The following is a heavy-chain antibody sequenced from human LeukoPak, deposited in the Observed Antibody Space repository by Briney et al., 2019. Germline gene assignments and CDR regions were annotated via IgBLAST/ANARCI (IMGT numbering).Heavy chain of an antibody. CDR2: MNPNSGNT. CDR3: ARNWGLAQGYFDY. Sequence: GASVKVSCKASGYTFTSYDINWVRQATGRGLEWMGWMNPNSGNTGYAQKFQGRVTMTRNTSISTAYMELSSLRSEDTAVYYCARNWGLAQGYFDYWGQGTLVTVSS. J-gene: IGHJ4*02. D-gene: IGHD7-27*01. CDR1: GYTFTSYD. V-gene: IGHV1-8*01.